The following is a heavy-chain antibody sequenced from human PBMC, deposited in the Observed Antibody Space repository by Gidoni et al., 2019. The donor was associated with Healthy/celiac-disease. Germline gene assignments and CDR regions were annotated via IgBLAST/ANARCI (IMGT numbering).Heavy chain of an antibody. Sequence: EVQLVESGGGLVKPGGSRRLACAASVFTFSSYSMNWVRQATGQWLEWVSSISSSSSYIYYADSVKGRFTISRDNAKNSLYLQMNSLRAEDTAVYYCARVIAVAGNGNWFDPWGQGTLVTVSS. V-gene: IGHV3-21*01. J-gene: IGHJ5*02. CDR2: ISSSSSYI. CDR1: VFTFSSYS. D-gene: IGHD6-19*01. CDR3: ARVIAVAGNGNWFDP.